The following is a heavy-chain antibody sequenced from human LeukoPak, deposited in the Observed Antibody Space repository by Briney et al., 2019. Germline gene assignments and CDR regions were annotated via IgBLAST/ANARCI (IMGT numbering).Heavy chain of an antibody. Sequence: GGSLRLSCAASGFTFSSYAMSWVRQAPGKVLEWVSAISGSGGSTYYADSVKGRFTISRDNSKNTLYLQMNSLRAEDTAVYYCAKSLDSGSYYLNPFFDYWGQGTLVTVSS. D-gene: IGHD1-26*01. CDR2: ISGSGGST. V-gene: IGHV3-23*01. J-gene: IGHJ4*02. CDR1: GFTFSSYA. CDR3: AKSLDSGSYYLNPFFDY.